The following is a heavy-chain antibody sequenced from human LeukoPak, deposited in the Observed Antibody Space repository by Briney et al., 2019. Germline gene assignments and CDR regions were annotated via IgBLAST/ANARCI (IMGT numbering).Heavy chain of an antibody. CDR2: IYHSGST. J-gene: IGHJ4*02. Sequence: PSQTLCLTCAVSGGSISSGGYSWSWIRQPPGKGLEWIGYIYHSGSTYYNPSLKSRVTISVDRSKNQFSLKLSSVTAADTAVYYCARRNYYDSSGYYLASSYYFDYWGQGTLVTVSS. V-gene: IGHV4-30-2*01. D-gene: IGHD3-22*01. CDR3: ARRNYYDSSGYYLASSYYFDY. CDR1: GGSISSGGYS.